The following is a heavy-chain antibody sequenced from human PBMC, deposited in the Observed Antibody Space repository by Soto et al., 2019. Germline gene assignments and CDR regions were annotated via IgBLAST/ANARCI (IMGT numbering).Heavy chain of an antibody. V-gene: IGHV4-31*03. CDR2: IYYSGST. Sequence: SETLSLTCTVSGGSISSGGYYWIWIRQHPGKGLEWIGYIYYSGSTYYNPSLKSRVTISVDTSKNQFSLKLSSVTAADTAVYYCASHYGSGSYYMVIWGQGTLVTVSS. D-gene: IGHD3-10*01. J-gene: IGHJ4*02. CDR1: GGSISSGGYY. CDR3: ASHYGSGSYYMVI.